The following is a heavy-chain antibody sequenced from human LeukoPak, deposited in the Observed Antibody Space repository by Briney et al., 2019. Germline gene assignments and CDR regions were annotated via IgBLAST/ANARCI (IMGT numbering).Heavy chain of an antibody. CDR3: ARDRGSYGSGSYPLDY. J-gene: IGHJ4*02. D-gene: IGHD3-10*01. CDR2: SIPIFGTA. V-gene: IGHV1-69*13. Sequence: SVKVYCKASGGTFSSYAISWVRQAPGQGLEWMGGSIPIFGTANYAQKFQGRVTITADESTSTAYMELSSLRSEDTAVYYCARDRGSYGSGSYPLDYWGQGTLVTVSS. CDR1: GGTFSSYA.